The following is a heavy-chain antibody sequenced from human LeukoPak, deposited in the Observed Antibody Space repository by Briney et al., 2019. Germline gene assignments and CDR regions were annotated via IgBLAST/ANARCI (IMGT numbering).Heavy chain of an antibody. D-gene: IGHD3-22*01. Sequence: PGGTLRLSCAASGFTFSSYGMSWVRQAPGKGLEWVSAISGSGGSTYYADSVKGRFTISRDNSKNTLYLQMNSLRAEDTAVYYCARDLDYDSSGYFRAGDAFDIWGQGTMVTVSS. CDR2: ISGSGGST. CDR3: ARDLDYDSSGYFRAGDAFDI. V-gene: IGHV3-23*01. J-gene: IGHJ3*02. CDR1: GFTFSSYG.